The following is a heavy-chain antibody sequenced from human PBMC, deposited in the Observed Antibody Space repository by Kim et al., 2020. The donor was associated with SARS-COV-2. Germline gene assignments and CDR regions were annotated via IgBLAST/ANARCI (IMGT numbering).Heavy chain of an antibody. J-gene: IGHJ4*02. V-gene: IGHV3-33*01. D-gene: IGHD6-6*01. CDR3: ARVWGYSSSQIGY. Sequence: ADSVKGRFTTARENAKNTLYLQMNSLRAEDTAVYYCARVWGYSSSQIGYWGQGTLVTVSS.